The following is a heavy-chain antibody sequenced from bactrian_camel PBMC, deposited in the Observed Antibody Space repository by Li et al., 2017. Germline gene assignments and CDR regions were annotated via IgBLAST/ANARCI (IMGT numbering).Heavy chain of an antibody. CDR1: SRRLPSSGFC. Sequence: VQLVESGGGSVKSGGSLRLSCAASSRRLPSSGFCMAWFRRAPGKERERVAGLGSTDSTTYADSVKGRFTISKDSNTLDLQMNNLKPEDTAMYYCALGFVSPFDGLGSCDREAVFNYWGQGTQVTVS. V-gene: IGHV3S55*01. J-gene: IGHJ4*01. CDR2: LGSTDST. CDR3: ALGFVSPFDGLGSCDREAVFNY. D-gene: IGHD5*01.